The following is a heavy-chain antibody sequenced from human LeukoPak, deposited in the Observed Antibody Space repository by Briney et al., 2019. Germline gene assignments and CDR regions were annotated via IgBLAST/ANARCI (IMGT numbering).Heavy chain of an antibody. CDR2: VDPEDGET. V-gene: IGHV1-69-2*01. CDR1: GYTFTDYY. CDR3: ATTPRFIVVVPAARDYYMDV. J-gene: IGHJ6*03. D-gene: IGHD2-2*01. Sequence: ASVKVSCKVSGYTFTDYYMHWVQQAPGKGLEWMGLVDPEDGETIYAEKFQGRVTITADTSTDTAYMELSSLRSEHTAVYYCATTPRFIVVVPAARDYYMDVWGKGTTVTVSS.